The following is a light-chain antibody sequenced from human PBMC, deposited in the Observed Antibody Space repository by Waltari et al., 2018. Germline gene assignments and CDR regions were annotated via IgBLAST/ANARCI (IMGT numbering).Light chain of an antibody. CDR3: LQYDTSSWT. V-gene: IGKV1-5*03. Sequence: DIQMTQSHSTLSASVGDRVTLTCRASQSISTWLAWYQQKPGKAPKLLIYKASSLESGVTSRFSGRGSGTEFTLTITGLQPDDFATYYCLQYDTSSWTFGQGTKVEIK. J-gene: IGKJ1*01. CDR2: KAS. CDR1: QSISTW.